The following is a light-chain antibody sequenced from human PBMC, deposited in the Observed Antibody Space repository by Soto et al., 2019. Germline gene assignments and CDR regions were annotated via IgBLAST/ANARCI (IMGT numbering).Light chain of an antibody. V-gene: IGLV2-14*01. J-gene: IGLJ3*02. CDR2: AVS. Sequence: QSALTQPASVSGSPGQSITISCTGTSSDFGAYNRVSWYQHHPGKAPKLMIYAVSNRPSGVSNRFSGSKSGNTASLTISGLQAEDEADYYCHSFTTSITRVFGGGTKLTVL. CDR3: HSFTTSITRV. CDR1: SSDFGAYNR.